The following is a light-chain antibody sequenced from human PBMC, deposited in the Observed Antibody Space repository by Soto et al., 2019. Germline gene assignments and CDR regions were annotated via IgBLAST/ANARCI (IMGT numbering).Light chain of an antibody. CDR3: QQRSNWPLT. J-gene: IGKJ4*01. CDR2: DAS. V-gene: IGKV3-11*01. CDR1: QSISSF. Sequence: DIVLTQSPATLSLSPGDRVTLSCRASQSISSFLAWYQQKPGQAPRLLIYDASSRATGIPARFSGSGSGTDFTLTISSLEPEDFAVYYCQQRSNWPLTFGGGTKVEIK.